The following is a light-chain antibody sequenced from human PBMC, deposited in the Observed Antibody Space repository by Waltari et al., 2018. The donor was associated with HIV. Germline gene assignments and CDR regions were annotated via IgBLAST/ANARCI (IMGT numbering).Light chain of an antibody. V-gene: IGLV4-60*03. Sequence: QPVLTQSSSASASLGSSVELTCTLSDGHSDYVIAWYQQQPGKAPRYLMKLAGSGNYNMGSGVPDRFSGSSSGADRFLIISKLQSDDEATYYCETWDSNTRVFAGGTELTVL. CDR2: LAGSGNY. J-gene: IGLJ3*02. CDR3: ETWDSNTRV. CDR1: DGHSDYV.